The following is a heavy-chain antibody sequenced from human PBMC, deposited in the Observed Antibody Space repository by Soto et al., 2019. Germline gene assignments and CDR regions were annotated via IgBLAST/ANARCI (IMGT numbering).Heavy chain of an antibody. CDR1: GGTFSSHS. CDR3: AREVGYGDFSAALLD. V-gene: IGHV1-69*01. J-gene: IGHJ4*02. CDR2: IITLFGTA. Sequence: VQLMQSGAEVKQPGSSVKVSCKASGGTFSSHSINWVRQAPGQGLEWMGGIITLFGTANYAQNFQGRVTITADQSTSTAYMELNSLRSDDTAVYYYAREVGYGDFSAALLDWGQGTLVTVSS. D-gene: IGHD4-17*01.